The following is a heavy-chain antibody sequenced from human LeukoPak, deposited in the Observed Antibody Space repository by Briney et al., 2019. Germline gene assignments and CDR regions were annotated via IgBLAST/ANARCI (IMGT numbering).Heavy chain of an antibody. Sequence: GESLKISCKVSGYSFTTYWIGWVRQMPGKGLEWMGIIYPGDSDTKYSPSFQGQVTISADKPISTAYLQWSSLKASDTAMYYCARTQDYGGYYYYGMDVWGQGTTVTVSS. D-gene: IGHD4-23*01. J-gene: IGHJ6*02. CDR2: IYPGDSDT. CDR1: GYSFTTYW. V-gene: IGHV5-51*04. CDR3: ARTQDYGGYYYYGMDV.